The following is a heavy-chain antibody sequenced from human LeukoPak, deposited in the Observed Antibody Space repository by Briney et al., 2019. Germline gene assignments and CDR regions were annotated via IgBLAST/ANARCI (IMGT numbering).Heavy chain of an antibody. J-gene: IGHJ4*02. CDR2: ISGSGGST. Sequence: PGGSLRLSCAASGFTFSSYAMSWVRQAPGKGLEWVSVISGSGGSTSYADSVKGRFTISRDNSMNTLYLQMNSLRAEDTAVYYCAKDDRIQTRRYSYNYWGQGTLVTVSS. CDR3: AKDDRIQTRRYSYNY. D-gene: IGHD5-18*01. CDR1: GFTFSSYA. V-gene: IGHV3-23*01.